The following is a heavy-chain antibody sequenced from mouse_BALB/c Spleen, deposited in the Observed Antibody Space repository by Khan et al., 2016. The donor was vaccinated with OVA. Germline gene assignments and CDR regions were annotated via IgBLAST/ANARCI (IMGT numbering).Heavy chain of an antibody. CDR3: ARRGLRWDFDY. CDR1: GYTFINYW. CDR2: INPSTGYT. D-gene: IGHD1-1*01. J-gene: IGHJ2*01. Sequence: VKLQETGAELAKPGASVKMSCKASGYTFINYWILWVKQRPGQGLEWIGYINPSTGYTVYNQNFKDKATLTADKSSSTAYMQLSSLTSEDSAVYYCARRGLRWDFDYWGQGTTLTVSS. V-gene: IGHV1-7*01.